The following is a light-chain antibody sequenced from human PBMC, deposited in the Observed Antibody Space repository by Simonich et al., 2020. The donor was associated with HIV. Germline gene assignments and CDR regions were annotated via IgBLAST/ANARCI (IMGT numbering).Light chain of an antibody. J-gene: IGLJ2*01. CDR1: SSDVGNHTY. Sequence: QSALTQPRSVSGSPGQSVTMSCTGTSSDVGNHTYVSWYQQHPGKAPKLMIYEVSKRPSGVPARFSGSKAGNTASLTVSGLQAEDEADYYCTSYAGSNNPVVFGGGTKLTVL. V-gene: IGLV2-8*01. CDR2: EVS. CDR3: TSYAGSNNPVV.